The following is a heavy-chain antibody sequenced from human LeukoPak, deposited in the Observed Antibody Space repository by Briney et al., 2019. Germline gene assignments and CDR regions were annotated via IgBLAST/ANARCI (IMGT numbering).Heavy chain of an antibody. CDR2: MNPNSGNT. CDR3: ASGAAGDPDYYYYYMDV. CDR1: GYTFTSYD. V-gene: IGHV1-8*03. D-gene: IGHD3-10*01. Sequence: GASVKVSCKASGYTFTSYDINWVRQATGQGLEWMGWMNPNSGNTGYAQKFQGRVTITTDESTSTAYMELSSLRSEDTAVYYCASGAAGDPDYYYYYMDVWGKGTTVTVSS. J-gene: IGHJ6*03.